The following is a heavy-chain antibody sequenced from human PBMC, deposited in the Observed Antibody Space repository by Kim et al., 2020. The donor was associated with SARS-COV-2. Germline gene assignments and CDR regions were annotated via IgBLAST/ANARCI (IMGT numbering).Heavy chain of an antibody. CDR1: GGSFSGYY. V-gene: IGHV4-34*01. D-gene: IGHD3-3*01. Sequence: SETLSLTCAVYGGSFSGYYWSWIRQPPGKGLEWIGEINHSGSTNYNPSLKSRVTISVDTSKNQFSLKLSSVTAADTAVYYCARGPVLRFLEWLGGAFDI. J-gene: IGHJ3*02. CDR2: INHSGST. CDR3: ARGPVLRFLEWLGGAFDI.